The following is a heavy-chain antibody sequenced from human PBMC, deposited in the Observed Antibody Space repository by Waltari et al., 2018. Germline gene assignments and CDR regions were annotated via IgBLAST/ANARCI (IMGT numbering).Heavy chain of an antibody. Sequence: QVQLQQWGAGLLKPSETLSLTCAVYGGSFSGYYWSWIRQPPGKGLEWIGEINHSGSTNYNPSLKSRVTISVGTSKNQFSLKLSSVTAADTAVYYCAIHYYDSSGYYYKPSYYYYGMDVWGQGTTVTVSS. V-gene: IGHV4-34*01. D-gene: IGHD3-22*01. CDR2: INHSGST. J-gene: IGHJ6*02. CDR3: AIHYYDSSGYYYKPSYYYYGMDV. CDR1: GGSFSGYY.